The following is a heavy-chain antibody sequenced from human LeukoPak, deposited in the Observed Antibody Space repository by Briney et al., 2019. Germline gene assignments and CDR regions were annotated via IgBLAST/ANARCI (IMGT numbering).Heavy chain of an antibody. V-gene: IGHV3-30-3*01. D-gene: IGHD1-1*01. CDR2: ISYDGSNK. CDR3: ARDAGTVHFDL. Sequence: PGGSLRLSCAASGFTFSSYAMHWVRQAPGKGLEWVAVISYDGSNKYYADSVKGRFTISRDNSKNTLYLQMNSLRAEDTAVYYCARDAGTVHFDLWGRGTLVTVSS. CDR1: GFTFSSYA. J-gene: IGHJ2*01.